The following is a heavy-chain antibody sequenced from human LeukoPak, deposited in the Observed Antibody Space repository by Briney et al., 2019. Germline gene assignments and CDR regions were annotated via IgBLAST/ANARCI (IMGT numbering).Heavy chain of an antibody. Sequence: SETLSLTCTVSGGSISSYYWSWIRQPPGKGLEWIGYIYYSGSTNYNPSLKSRVTISVDTSKNQFSLKLSSVTAADTAVYYCARSQWLEPYFDYWGQGTLVTVSS. D-gene: IGHD6-19*01. CDR2: IYYSGST. J-gene: IGHJ4*02. CDR3: ARSQWLEPYFDY. CDR1: GGSISSYY. V-gene: IGHV4-59*01.